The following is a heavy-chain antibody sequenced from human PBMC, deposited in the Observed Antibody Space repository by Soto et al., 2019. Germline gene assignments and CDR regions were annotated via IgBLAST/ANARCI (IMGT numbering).Heavy chain of an antibody. CDR2: IIPIFGTA. CDR3: ARGFNIVVVPAAMGGGFDP. V-gene: IGHV1-69*01. CDR1: GGTFSSYA. J-gene: IGHJ5*02. Sequence: QVQLVQSGAEVKKPGSSVKVSCKASGGTFSSYAISWVRQAPGQGLEWMGGIIPIFGTANYAQKFQGRVTITADESTSTAYMELSSLRSEDTDVYYCARGFNIVVVPAAMGGGFDPWGQGTLVTVSS. D-gene: IGHD2-2*01.